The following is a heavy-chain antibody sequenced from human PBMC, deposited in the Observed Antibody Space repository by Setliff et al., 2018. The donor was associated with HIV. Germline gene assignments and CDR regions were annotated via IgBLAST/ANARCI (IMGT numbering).Heavy chain of an antibody. CDR2: INRDNGGI. J-gene: IGHJ4*02. D-gene: IGHD4-17*01. Sequence: ASVKVSCKTFGYSFTAYQMHWLRQAPGQGLEWMGRINRDNGGIDYAQKFQGRVTVTRDTSINTAYMELSSLRYDDTAVYYCARNYGADSNYFDYWGQGTLVTVSS. V-gene: IGHV1-2*06. CDR3: ARNYGADSNYFDY. CDR1: GYSFTAYQ.